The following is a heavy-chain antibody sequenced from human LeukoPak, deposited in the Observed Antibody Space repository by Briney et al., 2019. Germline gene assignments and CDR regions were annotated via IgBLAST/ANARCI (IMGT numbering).Heavy chain of an antibody. CDR2: INPNSGGT. Sequence: ASVKVSCKASGYTFTGYYMHWVRQAPGQGLEWMGWINPNSGGTNYAQKFQGRVTMTRDTSISTAYMELSRLRSDDTAVYYCARDLAAAGKGGNYYYYMDVRGKGTTVTVSS. D-gene: IGHD6-13*01. J-gene: IGHJ6*03. CDR1: GYTFTGYY. V-gene: IGHV1-2*02. CDR3: ARDLAAAGKGGNYYYYMDV.